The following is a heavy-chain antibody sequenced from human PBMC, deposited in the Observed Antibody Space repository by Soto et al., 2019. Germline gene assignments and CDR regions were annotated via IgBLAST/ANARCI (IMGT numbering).Heavy chain of an antibody. J-gene: IGHJ6*02. CDR3: ARILRAAGYYYYGMDV. CDR2: IDWDDDK. CDR1: GFSLSTSGMC. V-gene: IGHV2-70*01. Sequence: SGPTLVNPTQTLTLTCTFSGFSLSTSGMCVSWIRQPPGKALEWLALIDWDDDKYYSTSLKTRLTISKDTSKNQVVLTMTNMDPVDTAEYYCARILRAAGYYYYGMDVWAHGTTVTVSS.